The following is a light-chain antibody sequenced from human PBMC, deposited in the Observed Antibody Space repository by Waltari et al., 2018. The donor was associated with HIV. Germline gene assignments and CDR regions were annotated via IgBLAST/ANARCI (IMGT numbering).Light chain of an antibody. CDR2: KSS. Sequence: DIQMTQSPSTLSASVGDRVTITCRASQSISSWLAWYQQKPGKAPKLLIYKSSSLESGVPSRFSGSGSGTEFTLTISILHPEDFSTYYCQQYNSYSRTFGQVTKVEIK. V-gene: IGKV1-5*03. J-gene: IGKJ1*01. CDR1: QSISSW. CDR3: QQYNSYSRT.